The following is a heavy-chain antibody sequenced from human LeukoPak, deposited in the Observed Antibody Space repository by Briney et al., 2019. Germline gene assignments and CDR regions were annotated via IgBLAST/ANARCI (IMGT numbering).Heavy chain of an antibody. D-gene: IGHD3-22*01. CDR3: ARETYDSSGLDY. Sequence: SETLSLTCTVSGGSISSGSYYWVWVRQPAGKGLEWIGRIYTSGSTYYNPSLKSRVTISVDTSKNQSSAKLSSVTAADTAVYYCARETYDSSGLDYWGQGTLVTVSS. CDR2: IYTSGST. CDR1: GGSISSGSYY. V-gene: IGHV4-61*02. J-gene: IGHJ4*02.